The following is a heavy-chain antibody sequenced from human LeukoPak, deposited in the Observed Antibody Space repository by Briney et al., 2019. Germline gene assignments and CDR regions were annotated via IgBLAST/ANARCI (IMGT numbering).Heavy chain of an antibody. V-gene: IGHV4-61*01. Sequence: PSETLSLTCSVSGGSVSSDSYYWSWIRQPPGKGLEWIGYIYYSGSTNYNPSLKSRVIISIDTSKNQFSLKLSSVTAADTAVYYCARVSRSYPYYFDYWGQGTLVTVSS. CDR2: IYYSGST. CDR3: ARVSRSYPYYFDY. D-gene: IGHD1-26*01. CDR1: GGSVSSDSYY. J-gene: IGHJ4*02.